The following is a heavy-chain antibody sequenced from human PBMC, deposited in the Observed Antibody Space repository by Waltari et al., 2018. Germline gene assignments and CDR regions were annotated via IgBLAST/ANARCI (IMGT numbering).Heavy chain of an antibody. CDR1: GFTVSSNY. D-gene: IGHD3-22*01. CDR2: IYSGGST. Sequence: EVQLVESGGGLIQPGGSLRLSCAASGFTVSSNYMSWVRQAPGKGRELVAVIYSGGSTYYADSVKGRFTISRDNSKNTLYLQMNSLRAEDTAVYYCASAYYDSSGYYGGYYYYGMDVWGQGTTVTVSS. CDR3: ASAYYDSSGYYGGYYYYGMDV. V-gene: IGHV3-53*01. J-gene: IGHJ6*02.